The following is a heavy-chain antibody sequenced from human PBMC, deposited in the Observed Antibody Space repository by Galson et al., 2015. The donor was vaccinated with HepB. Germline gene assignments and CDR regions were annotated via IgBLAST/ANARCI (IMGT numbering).Heavy chain of an antibody. D-gene: IGHD3-22*01. V-gene: IGHV4-4*02. CDR1: GGSISSSNW. CDR3: ARSRFYDSSGYFDY. Sequence: ETLSLTCAVSGGSISSSNWWSWVRQPPGKGLEWIGEIYHSGSTNYNPSLKSRVTISVDKSKNHFSMKLSSVTAADTAVYYCARSRFYDSSGYFDYWGQGTLVTVSS. CDR2: IYHSGST. J-gene: IGHJ4*02.